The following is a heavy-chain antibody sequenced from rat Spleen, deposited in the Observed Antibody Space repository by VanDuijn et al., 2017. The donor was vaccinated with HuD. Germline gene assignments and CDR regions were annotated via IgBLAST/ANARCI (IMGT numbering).Heavy chain of an antibody. D-gene: IGHD1-9*01. CDR2: ISYEGIST. Sequence: EVQLVESGGGLVQPGRSLKLSCAASGFTFSDYNMAWVRQAPKKGLEWVASISYEGISTFYGDSVKGRFTISRDNTKSTLYLQMDSLGSEDTATYYCARYRDYGYNYFFDYWGQGVMVTVSS. CDR1: GFTFSDYN. CDR3: ARYRDYGYNYFFDY. V-gene: IGHV5-22*01. J-gene: IGHJ2*01.